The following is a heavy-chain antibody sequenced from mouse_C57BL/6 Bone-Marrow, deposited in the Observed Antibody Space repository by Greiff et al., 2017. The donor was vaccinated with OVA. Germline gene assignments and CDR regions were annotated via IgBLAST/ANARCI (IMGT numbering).Heavy chain of an antibody. J-gene: IGHJ2*01. Sequence: VQLQQSGAELVKPGASVKMSCKASGYTFTSYWITWVKQRPGQGLEWIGDIYPGSGSTNYNEKFKSKATLTVDTSSSTAYMQLSSLTSEDSAVYYCATWGLFLGYFDYWGQGTTLTVSS. V-gene: IGHV1-55*01. CDR3: ATWGLFLGYFDY. CDR1: GYTFTSYW. CDR2: IYPGSGST. D-gene: IGHD3-3*01.